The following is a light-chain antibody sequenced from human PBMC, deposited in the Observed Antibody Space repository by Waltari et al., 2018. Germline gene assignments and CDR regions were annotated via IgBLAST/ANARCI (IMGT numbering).Light chain of an antibody. CDR2: YDS. Sequence: SYVVTQSPSVSVAPGETARITCGGDNIGSKSVHWYQQRPGQAPVLVISYDSDRPSGIPERFSGSNSGNTATLTINWVEAEDEADYDCLVWHSTIDHQGVFGGGTKLTVL. CDR3: LVWHSTIDHQGV. V-gene: IGLV3-21*04. CDR1: NIGSKS. J-gene: IGLJ2*01.